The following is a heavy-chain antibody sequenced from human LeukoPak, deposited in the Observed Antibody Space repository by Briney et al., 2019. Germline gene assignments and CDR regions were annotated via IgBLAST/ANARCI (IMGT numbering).Heavy chain of an antibody. D-gene: IGHD6-19*01. CDR1: GGSISNYY. CDR2: IYYTGST. J-gene: IGHJ4*02. CDR3: ARGGWSLDY. Sequence: MASETPSLTCTVSGGSISNYYWSWIRQPPGKGLEWIGYIYYTGSTNYNPSLESRVTISVDTSKNQFSLKLTSVTAADTAVYYCARGGWSLDYWGQGTLVTVSS. V-gene: IGHV4-59*01.